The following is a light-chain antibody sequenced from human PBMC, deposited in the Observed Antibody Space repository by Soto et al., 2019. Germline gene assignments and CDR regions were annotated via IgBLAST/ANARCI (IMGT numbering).Light chain of an antibody. CDR3: QSSDDTGDYYL. CDR2: KDT. Sequence: SYELTQPPSVSVSPGQTARITCSGDELLKQYSFWYQQKPGQAPVLVIYKDTERASGIPERFSGSSSETTVTLTISGLRAEDEATYYCQSSDDTGDYYLFGTGTKVTVL. V-gene: IGLV3-25*02. J-gene: IGLJ1*01. CDR1: ELLKQY.